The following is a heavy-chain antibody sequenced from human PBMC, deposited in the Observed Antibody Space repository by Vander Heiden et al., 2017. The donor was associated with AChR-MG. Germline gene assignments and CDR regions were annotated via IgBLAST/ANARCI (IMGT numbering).Heavy chain of an antibody. D-gene: IGHD3-22*01. Sequence: QVQLVQSGAEVKKPGSSVKVSCKASGGTFSSYATGWVRQAPGQGLEWMGGIIPIFGTANYAQKVQGRVTITADESTSTAYMELSSLRSEDTAVYYCARSYYYDSSGYYYVGAFDIWGQGTMVTVSS. V-gene: IGHV1-69*01. CDR1: GGTFSSYA. CDR3: ARSYYYDSSGYYYVGAFDI. CDR2: IIPIFGTA. J-gene: IGHJ3*02.